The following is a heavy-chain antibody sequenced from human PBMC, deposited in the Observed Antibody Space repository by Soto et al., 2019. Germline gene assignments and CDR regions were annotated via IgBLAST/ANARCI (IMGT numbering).Heavy chain of an antibody. CDR1: GYTFTGYY. CDR3: ARSVESRYCSGGSCYYFDY. J-gene: IGHJ4*02. D-gene: IGHD2-15*01. Sequence: ASVKVSCKASGYTFTGYYMHWVRQAPGQGLEWMGWINPNSGGTNYAQKFQGWVTMTRDTSISTAYMELSRLRSDDTAVYYCARSVESRYCSGGSCYYFDYWGQGTLVTVSS. V-gene: IGHV1-2*04. CDR2: INPNSGGT.